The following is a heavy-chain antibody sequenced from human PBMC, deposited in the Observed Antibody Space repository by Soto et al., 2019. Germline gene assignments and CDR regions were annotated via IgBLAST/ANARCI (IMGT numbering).Heavy chain of an antibody. D-gene: IGHD4-4*01. J-gene: IGHJ6*03. CDR2: ISGSGGST. Sequence: EVQLLESGGGLVQPGGSLRLSCAASGFTFSSYAMSWVRQAPGKGLEWVSAISGSGGSTYSADSVKGRFTISRDNSKNTLYLQMNSLRAEDTAVYYCAKGLQWYYYYMDVWGKGTTVTVSS. CDR1: GFTFSSYA. CDR3: AKGLQWYYYYMDV. V-gene: IGHV3-23*01.